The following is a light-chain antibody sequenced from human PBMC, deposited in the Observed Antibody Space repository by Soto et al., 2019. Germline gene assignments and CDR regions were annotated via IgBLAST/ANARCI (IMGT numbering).Light chain of an antibody. CDR2: DAS. V-gene: IGKV1-33*01. Sequence: DLQMTQSPSSLSASVGDRVTITCQASQDISNYLNWYQQNPGKAPKLLIYDASNLETGVPSRFSGSGSGSDLTFTISSLQPEYIATYYCQQYDNLRLTFGGGTKVEIK. CDR3: QQYDNLRLT. J-gene: IGKJ4*01. CDR1: QDISNY.